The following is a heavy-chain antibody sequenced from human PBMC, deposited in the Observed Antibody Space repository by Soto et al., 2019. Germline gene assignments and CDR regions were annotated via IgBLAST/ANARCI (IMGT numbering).Heavy chain of an antibody. Sequence: GESLKISCKGSGYSFTSYWISWVRQMPGKGLEWMGRIDPSDSYTNYSPSFQGHVTISADKSISTAYLQWSSLKASDTAMYYCAREPIGWATTIAYYFDYWGQGTLVTVSS. D-gene: IGHD1-1*01. CDR1: GYSFTSYW. V-gene: IGHV5-10-1*01. J-gene: IGHJ4*02. CDR2: IDPSDSYT. CDR3: AREPIGWATTIAYYFDY.